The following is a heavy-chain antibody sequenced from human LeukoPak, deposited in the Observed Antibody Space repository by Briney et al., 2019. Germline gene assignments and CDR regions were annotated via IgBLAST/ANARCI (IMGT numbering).Heavy chain of an antibody. Sequence: GGSLRLSCAASGFIFSNYAMSWVRQAPGEGLDWVSTLSDSGRDTYYADSVKGRFTISRDNSKNTLYLQMTSLRVEDTATYYCAKVPYSDYGSGRPPFMDVWGQGTTVAVSS. V-gene: IGHV3-23*01. CDR3: AKVPYSDYGSGRPPFMDV. D-gene: IGHD3-10*01. J-gene: IGHJ6*02. CDR1: GFIFSNYA. CDR2: LSDSGRDT.